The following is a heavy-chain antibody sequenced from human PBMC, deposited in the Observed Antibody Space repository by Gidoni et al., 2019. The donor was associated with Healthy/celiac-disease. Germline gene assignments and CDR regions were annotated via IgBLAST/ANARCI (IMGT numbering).Heavy chain of an antibody. J-gene: IGHJ3*02. Sequence: QVQLQESGPGLVKPSETLSLTCTVSGGSISSYYWSWIRQPPGKGLEWIGYIYYSGSTNYNPPLKSRVTISVDTSKNQFSLKLSSVTAADTAVYYCATNTMIVQRAFDIWGQGTMVTVSS. CDR3: ATNTMIVQRAFDI. V-gene: IGHV4-59*01. CDR2: IYYSGST. CDR1: GGSISSYY. D-gene: IGHD3-22*01.